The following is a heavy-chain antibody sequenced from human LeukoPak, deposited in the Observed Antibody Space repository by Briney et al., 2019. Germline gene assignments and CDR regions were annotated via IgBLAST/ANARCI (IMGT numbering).Heavy chain of an antibody. V-gene: IGHV4-30-2*01. CDR1: GGSISSGGYS. CDR2: IYHSGST. CDR3: ARGWDGMDV. D-gene: IGHD5-24*01. J-gene: IGHJ6*02. Sequence: PSETLSLTCAVSGGSISSGGYSWSWIRQPPGKGLEWIGYIYHSGSTYYNPSLKSRVTISVDRSKNQFSLKLSSVTAADTAVCYCARGWDGMDVWGQGTTVTVSS.